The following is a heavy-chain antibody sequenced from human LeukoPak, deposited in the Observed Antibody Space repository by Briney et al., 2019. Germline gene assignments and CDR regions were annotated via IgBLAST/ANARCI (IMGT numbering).Heavy chain of an antibody. CDR3: AKRSVWGSYYYYFDY. V-gene: IGHV3-23*01. Sequence: GGSLRLSCAASGFTFSNAYMNWVRQTPGKGLEWVSAISGSGGSTYYADSVKGRFTISRDNSKNTLYLQMNSLRAEDTAVYYCAKRSVWGSYYYYFDYWGQGTLVTVSS. CDR2: ISGSGGST. J-gene: IGHJ4*02. CDR1: GFTFSNAY. D-gene: IGHD3-16*01.